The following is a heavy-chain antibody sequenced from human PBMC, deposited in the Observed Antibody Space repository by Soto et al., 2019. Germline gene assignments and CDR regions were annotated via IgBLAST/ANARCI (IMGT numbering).Heavy chain of an antibody. CDR3: AKQVNSGPGSQYFDY. V-gene: IGHV3-23*01. Sequence: GGSLRLSCAASGFTFSSYSMSWVRQAPGKGLEWVSGFRTGGDDGTTYYADSVKGRFTISRDNSKNTLFLQMNSLRAEDTAIYYCAKQVNSGPGSQYFDYWGQGTLVTVSS. CDR1: GFTFSSYS. CDR2: FRTGGDDGTT. D-gene: IGHD3-10*01. J-gene: IGHJ4*02.